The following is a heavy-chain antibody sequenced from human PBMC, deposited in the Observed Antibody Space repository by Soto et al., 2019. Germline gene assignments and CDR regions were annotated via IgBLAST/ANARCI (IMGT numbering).Heavy chain of an antibody. Sequence: SETLSLTCTVSGSISSVSYYWGWIRQPPGQGLDLFGSIFYIGNTYYSPSLKSRVTVSVDTSKNHFSLKLTSVTAADTAMYYCARRPAYCTGTSCYWNSWGQGTLVTVSS. J-gene: IGHJ5*02. CDR1: GSISSVSYY. CDR3: ARRPAYCTGTSCYWNS. CDR2: IFYIGNT. V-gene: IGHV4-39*01. D-gene: IGHD2-2*01.